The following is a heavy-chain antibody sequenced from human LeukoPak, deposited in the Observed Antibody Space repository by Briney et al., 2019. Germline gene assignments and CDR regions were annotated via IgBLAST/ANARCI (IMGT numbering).Heavy chain of an antibody. J-gene: IGHJ5*02. CDR2: INPNSGGT. CDR1: GYTFTGYY. V-gene: IGHV1-2*02. D-gene: IGHD4-17*01. Sequence: ASVKVSCKASGYTFTGYYMHWVRQAPGQGLEWMGWINPNSGGTNYAQKFQGRVTMTRDTSISTAYMDLSRLRSDDTAVYYCARGASGVYTVTTSWFDPWDQGTLVTVSS. CDR3: ARGASGVYTVTTSWFDP.